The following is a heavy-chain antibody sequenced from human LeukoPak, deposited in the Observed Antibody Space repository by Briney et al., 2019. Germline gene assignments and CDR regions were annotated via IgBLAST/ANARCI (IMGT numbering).Heavy chain of an antibody. J-gene: IGHJ4*02. Sequence: PSETLSLTCAVYGGSFSGYYWSWIRQPPGKGLEWIGEINHSGSTNYNPPLKSRVTISVDTSKNQFPLKLSSVTAADTAVYYCARGEAAMVGYFDYWGQGTLVTVSS. CDR3: ARGEAAMVGYFDY. D-gene: IGHD5-18*01. CDR2: INHSGST. CDR1: GGSFSGYY. V-gene: IGHV4-34*01.